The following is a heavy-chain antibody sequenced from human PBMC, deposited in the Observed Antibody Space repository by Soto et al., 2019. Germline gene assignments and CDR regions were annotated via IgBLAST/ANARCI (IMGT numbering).Heavy chain of an antibody. CDR1: GYTFISYG. V-gene: IGHV1-18*01. CDR3: ARVSSGWYLGFEY. CDR2: ISVYNGNT. D-gene: IGHD6-19*01. J-gene: IGHJ4*02. Sequence: QVQLVQSGAEVKKPGASVKVSCKASGYTFISYGLSWVRQAPGQGLEWMGWISVYNGNTEYAQNLKGRVTMTTDTSTSTAYMELRSLRSDDAAVYYCARVSSGWYLGFEYWGQGTLVTVSS.